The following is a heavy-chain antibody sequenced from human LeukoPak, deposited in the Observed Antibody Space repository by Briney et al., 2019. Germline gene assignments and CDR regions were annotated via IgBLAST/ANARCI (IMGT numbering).Heavy chain of an antibody. D-gene: IGHD4-17*01. CDR1: GGSISSGGYY. Sequence: SQTLSLTCTVSGGSISSGGYYWSWIRQHPGKGLEWIGYIYYSGSTYYNPSLKSRVTISVDTSKNQFSLKLSSVTAADTAVYYCARDITVTTFGYYYGMDVWGQGTAVTVSS. CDR3: ARDITVTTFGYYYGMDV. CDR2: IYYSGST. J-gene: IGHJ6*02. V-gene: IGHV4-31*03.